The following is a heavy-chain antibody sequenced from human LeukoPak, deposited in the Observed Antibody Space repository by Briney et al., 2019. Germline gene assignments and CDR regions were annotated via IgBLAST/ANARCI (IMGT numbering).Heavy chain of an antibody. D-gene: IGHD1-26*01. Sequence: GGSLRLSCAASGLAFSNYGMNWVRQAPGKGLEWVSYITSSSRTRYYADSVKGRFTISRDNAKNSLYLQMSSLRDEDTAVYYCARASGSDGGVDYWGQGTLVTASS. CDR2: ITSSSRTR. CDR3: ARASGSDGGVDY. J-gene: IGHJ4*02. V-gene: IGHV3-48*02. CDR1: GLAFSNYG.